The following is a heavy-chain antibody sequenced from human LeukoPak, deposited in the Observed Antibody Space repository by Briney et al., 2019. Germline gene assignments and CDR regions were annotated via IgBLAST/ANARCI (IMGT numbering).Heavy chain of an antibody. J-gene: IGHJ5*02. V-gene: IGHV1-2*02. CDR3: ARDFRAAMVSDWFDP. D-gene: IGHD5-18*01. CDR1: GYTFTGYY. Sequence: GASVKVSCKASGYTFTGYYMHWVRQAPGQGLEWMGWINPNSGGTNYAQKFQGRVTMTRDKSIRTAYMELSRLRSDDTAVYYCARDFRAAMVSDWFDPWGQGTLVTVSS. CDR2: INPNSGGT.